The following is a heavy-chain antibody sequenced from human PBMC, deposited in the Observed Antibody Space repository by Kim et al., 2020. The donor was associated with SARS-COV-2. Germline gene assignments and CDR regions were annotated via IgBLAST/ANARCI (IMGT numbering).Heavy chain of an antibody. V-gene: IGHV4-39*01. J-gene: IGHJ3*02. Sequence: PPPNSRVTISVDTSKTQFSLKLSSVTAADTAVYYCARQRKSIAAGGAFDIWGQGTMVTVSS. D-gene: IGHD6-13*01. CDR3: ARQRKSIAAGGAFDI.